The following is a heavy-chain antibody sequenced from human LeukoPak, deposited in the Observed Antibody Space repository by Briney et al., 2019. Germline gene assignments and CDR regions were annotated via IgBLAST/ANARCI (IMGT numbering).Heavy chain of an antibody. CDR1: GFTFSSYA. CDR3: ATPPLAVAXXXPIDY. J-gene: IGHJ4*02. V-gene: IGHV3-30-3*01. Sequence: PGGSLRLSCAASGFTFSSYAMHWVRQAPGKGLEWVAVISYDGSNKYYADSVKGRFTISRDNSKNTLYLQMNSLRAEDTAVYYCATPPLAVAXXXPIDYWGQGTLVTVSX. D-gene: IGHD6-19*01. CDR2: ISYDGSNK.